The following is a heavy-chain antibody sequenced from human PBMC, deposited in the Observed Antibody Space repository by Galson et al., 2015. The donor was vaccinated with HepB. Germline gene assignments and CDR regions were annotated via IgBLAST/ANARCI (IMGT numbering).Heavy chain of an antibody. CDR2: IWYGGSNK. Sequence: LRLSCAASGFTFSSYGMHWVRQAPGKGLEWVAVIWYGGSNKYYADSVKGRFTISRDNSKNTLYLQMTSLRAEDTAVYYCARDGGPAAPYGMDVWGQGTTVTVSS. CDR1: GFTFSSYG. CDR3: ARDGGPAAPYGMDV. D-gene: IGHD6-13*01. V-gene: IGHV3-33*01. J-gene: IGHJ6*02.